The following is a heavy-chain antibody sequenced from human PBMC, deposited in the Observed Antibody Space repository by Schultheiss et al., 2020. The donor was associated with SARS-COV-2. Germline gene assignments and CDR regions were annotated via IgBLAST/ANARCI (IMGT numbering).Heavy chain of an antibody. V-gene: IGHV3-23*01. Sequence: GGSLRLSCAASGFTFSSYAVNWVRQAPGKGLEWVSGISDSGGSTYYADSVKGRFTISRDNAKTSVYLQMNRLTVEDTAVYYCVRTIGGPEASWGQGTLVTVSS. D-gene: IGHD4/OR15-4a*01. CDR1: GFTFSSYA. CDR2: ISDSGGST. J-gene: IGHJ1*01. CDR3: VRTIGGPEAS.